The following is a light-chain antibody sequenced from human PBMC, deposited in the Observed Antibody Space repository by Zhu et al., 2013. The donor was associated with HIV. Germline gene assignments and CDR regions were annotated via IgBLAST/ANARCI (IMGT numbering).Light chain of an antibody. CDR2: TNN. J-gene: IGLJ2*01. Sequence: QSVLTQPPSVSGAPGQRVTISCTGSSSNIGSNTVYWYQHLPGTTPKLLIYTNNQRPSGVPDRFSGSKSGASASLAISGLRSEDEADYYCATWDDSLIDVIFGGGTHLTVL. CDR3: ATWDDSLIDVI. V-gene: IGLV1-47*01. CDR1: SSNIGSNT.